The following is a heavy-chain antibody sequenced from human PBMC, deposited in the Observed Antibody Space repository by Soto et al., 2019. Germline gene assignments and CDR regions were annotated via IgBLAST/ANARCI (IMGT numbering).Heavy chain of an antibody. J-gene: IGHJ6*02. Sequence: QVQLEQSGAAVKKPGSSVKVSCKASGGTFSNSAISWVRQAPGQGLGWMGGIMPILRTPDYAQKFQGIVTVTADESTSTAYMELSGLTSDDTAVYYCARDKGRPQLGGNYYYILDVWGQGTTVTVSS. D-gene: IGHD3-3*02. CDR2: IMPILRTP. V-gene: IGHV1-69*12. CDR1: GGTFSNSA. CDR3: ARDKGRPQLGGNYYYILDV.